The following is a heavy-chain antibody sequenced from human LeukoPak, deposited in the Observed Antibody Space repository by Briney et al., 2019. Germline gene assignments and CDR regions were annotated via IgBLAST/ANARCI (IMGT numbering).Heavy chain of an antibody. V-gene: IGHV3-23*01. CDR1: GFTFSSYA. CDR3: AKSTSSGERVDY. J-gene: IGHJ4*02. D-gene: IGHD6-25*01. CDR2: ISGNSGRT. Sequence: GGSLRLSCAASGFTFSSYAMSWVRQAPGKGLEWVSSISGNSGRTYYADSVKGRFSISRDNSNNTLYLQMNSLRAEDAAVYYCAKSTSSGERVDYWGQGTLVTVSS.